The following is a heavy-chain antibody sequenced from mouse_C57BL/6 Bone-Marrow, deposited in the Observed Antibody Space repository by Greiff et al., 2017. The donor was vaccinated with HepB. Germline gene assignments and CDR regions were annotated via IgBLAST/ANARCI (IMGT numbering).Heavy chain of an antibody. V-gene: IGHV14-1*01. D-gene: IGHD2-3*01. Sequence: EVQGVESGAELVRPGASVKLSCTASGFNIKDYYMHWVKQRPEQGLEWIGRIDPEDGDTEYAPKFQGKATMTADTSSNTAYLQLSSLTSEDTAVYYCTRGRIYDGYYGYFDYWGQGTTLTVSS. CDR2: IDPEDGDT. CDR3: TRGRIYDGYYGYFDY. CDR1: GFNIKDYY. J-gene: IGHJ2*01.